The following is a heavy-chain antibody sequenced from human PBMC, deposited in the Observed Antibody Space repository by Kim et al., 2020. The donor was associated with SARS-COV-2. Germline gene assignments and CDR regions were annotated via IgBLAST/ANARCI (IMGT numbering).Heavy chain of an antibody. D-gene: IGHD5-18*01. CDR2: ISYDGSNK. V-gene: IGHV3-30*18. J-gene: IGHJ6*03. CDR1: GFTFSSYG. Sequence: GGSLRLSCAASGFTFSSYGMHWVRQAPGKGLEWVAVISYDGSNKYYADSVKGRFTISRDNSKNTLYLQMNSLRAEDTAVYYCAKAAGTAMVSDYYYYMDV. CDR3: AKAAGTAMVSDYYYYMDV.